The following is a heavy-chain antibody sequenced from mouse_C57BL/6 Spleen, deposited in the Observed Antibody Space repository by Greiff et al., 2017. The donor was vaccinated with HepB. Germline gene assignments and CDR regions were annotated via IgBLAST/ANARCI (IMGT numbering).Heavy chain of an antibody. D-gene: IGHD2-4*01. V-gene: IGHV1-19*01. Sequence: EVQLVESGPVLVKPGASVKMSCKASGYTFTDYYMNWVKQSHGKSLEWIGVINPYNGGTSYNQKFKGKATLTVDKSSSTAYMELNSLTSEDSAVYYCARGDYGMDYWGQGTSVTVSS. CDR3: ARGDYGMDY. CDR1: GYTFTDYY. J-gene: IGHJ4*01. CDR2: INPYNGGT.